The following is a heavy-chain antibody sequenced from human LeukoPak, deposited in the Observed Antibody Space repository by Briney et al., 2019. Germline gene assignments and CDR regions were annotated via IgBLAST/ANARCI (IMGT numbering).Heavy chain of an antibody. CDR2: ISGSGGST. Sequence: GGSLRLSCAASGFTFSSYGMSWVRQAPGKGLEWVSAISGSGGSTYYADSVKGRFTISRDNSKNTLYLQMNSLRAEDTAVYYCAKDGTAWLRFPYYFDYWGQGTLVTVSS. D-gene: IGHD5-12*01. V-gene: IGHV3-23*01. CDR1: GFTFSSYG. J-gene: IGHJ4*02. CDR3: AKDGTAWLRFPYYFDY.